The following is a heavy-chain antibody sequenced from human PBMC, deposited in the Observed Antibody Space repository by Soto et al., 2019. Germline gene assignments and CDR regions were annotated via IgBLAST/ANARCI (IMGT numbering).Heavy chain of an antibody. CDR1: GFTFSSYS. CDR3: ARDGRFQTAFDY. J-gene: IGHJ4*02. D-gene: IGHD2-21*01. V-gene: IGHV3-21*01. CDR2: ISSSSSYI. Sequence: PGGSLRLSCAASGFTFSSYSMNWVRQAPGKGLEWVSSISSSSSYIYYADSVKGRFTISRDNAKNSLYLQMNSLRAEDTAVYYCARDGRFQTAFDYWGQGTLVTVSS.